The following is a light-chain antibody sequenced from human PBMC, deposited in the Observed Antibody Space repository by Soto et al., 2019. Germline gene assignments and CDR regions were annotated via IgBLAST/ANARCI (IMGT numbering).Light chain of an antibody. CDR1: SSDIGGYNY. CDR3: FSYTSTPIYV. Sequence: QSALTQPASVSGSPGQSITISCTGTSSDIGGYNYVSWYQHHPGKAPQLIIFDVINRPSGVSNRFSGSKSGNTASLTIFCLQAEDEDDYYCFSYTSTPIYVLGSGTKLTVL. CDR2: DVI. J-gene: IGLJ1*01. V-gene: IGLV2-14*03.